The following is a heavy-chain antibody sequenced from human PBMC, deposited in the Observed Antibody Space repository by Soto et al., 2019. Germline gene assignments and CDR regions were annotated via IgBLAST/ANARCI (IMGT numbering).Heavy chain of an antibody. V-gene: IGHV4-31*03. D-gene: IGHD4-17*01. CDR1: GGPLSAGGYY. CDR2: ILQNGDT. Sequence: SATRSLTCTVYGGPLSAGGYYRSWIRQAPGKGLEWIGYILQNGDTSYNPPLKSRVTISTDTSKRQFSLKLTSVTAADTAVYYCARGDSTVSSVFDYWGQGLLVTVSS. J-gene: IGHJ4*02. CDR3: ARGDSTVSSVFDY.